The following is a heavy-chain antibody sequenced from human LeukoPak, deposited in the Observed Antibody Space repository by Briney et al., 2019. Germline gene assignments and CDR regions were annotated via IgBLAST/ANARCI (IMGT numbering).Heavy chain of an antibody. J-gene: IGHJ4*02. D-gene: IGHD2-15*01. Sequence: SETLSLTCTVSGGSVSNYYWSWIRQSPGKGLEWIGYIYYTETSYNPSLKSRVTISADTSKNQFSLKLGSVTAADTAVYYCARDGPRGGPYFDYWGQGTLVTVSS. CDR3: ARDGPRGGPYFDY. V-gene: IGHV4-59*02. CDR2: IYYTET. CDR1: GGSVSNYY.